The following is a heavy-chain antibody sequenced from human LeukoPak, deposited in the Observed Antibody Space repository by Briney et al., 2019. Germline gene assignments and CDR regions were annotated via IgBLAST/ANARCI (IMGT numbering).Heavy chain of an antibody. D-gene: IGHD3-22*01. CDR2: AQGDGRLQ. CDR1: GFPFSSYG. Sequence: GGSLRLSCAASGFPFSSYGMHWVRQAPGKGLEWVAAAQGDGRLQYYADSVKGRFTISKDISKSTLYVQMNSLRAEDTAVYYCATGGGFYYGHWGQGTLVTVSS. V-gene: IGHV3-30*02. CDR3: ATGGGFYYGH. J-gene: IGHJ4*02.